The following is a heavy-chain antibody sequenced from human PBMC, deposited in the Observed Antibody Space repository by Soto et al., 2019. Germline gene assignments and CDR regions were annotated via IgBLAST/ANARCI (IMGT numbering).Heavy chain of an antibody. D-gene: IGHD3-3*01. CDR2: ISGSGGST. CDR1: GFTFSSYA. V-gene: IGHV3-23*01. J-gene: IGHJ4*02. Sequence: GESLKISCAASGFTFSSYAMSWVRQAPGKGLEWVSAISGSGGSTYYADSVKGRFTISRDNSKNTLYLQMNSLRAEDTAVYYCAKDAVFGVVIIPVYYFDYWGQGTLVTVSS. CDR3: AKDAVFGVVIIPVYYFDY.